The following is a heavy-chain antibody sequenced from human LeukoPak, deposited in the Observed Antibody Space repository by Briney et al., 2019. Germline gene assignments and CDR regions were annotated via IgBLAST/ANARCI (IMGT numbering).Heavy chain of an antibody. D-gene: IGHD6-13*01. V-gene: IGHV1-2*02. CDR1: GYTFTDNY. CDR3: AREVWYYSE. J-gene: IGHJ4*02. CDR2: MYPNSGGT. Sequence: GASLKVSCKASGYTFTDNYVHWVRQVPGQGLEWMGWMYPNSGGTNYAQKFQGRVTMTRDTSISTAYLDLSGLRSDDTAVYYCAREVWYYSEWGQGTLVTVSS.